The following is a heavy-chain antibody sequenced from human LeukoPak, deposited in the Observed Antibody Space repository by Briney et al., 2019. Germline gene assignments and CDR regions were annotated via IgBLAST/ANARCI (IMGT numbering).Heavy chain of an antibody. V-gene: IGHV3-53*01. CDR2: VYSDGKT. J-gene: IGHJ4*02. CDR3: EGWERPFDY. D-gene: IGHD1-26*01. Sequence: PGGSLRLSCEASGFTFTTYWIHWVRQGPGKGLVWVSVVYSDGKTCYADAVKGRFTISKDSSRNTLYLQMNSLRAEDTAVYYCEGWERPFDYWGQGTLVTVSS. CDR1: GFTFTTYW.